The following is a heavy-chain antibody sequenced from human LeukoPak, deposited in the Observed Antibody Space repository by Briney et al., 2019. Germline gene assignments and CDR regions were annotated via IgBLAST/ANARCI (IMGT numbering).Heavy chain of an antibody. D-gene: IGHD6-19*01. CDR2: ISSSGSML. J-gene: IGHJ4*02. CDR1: GFTFSDYY. CDR3: ARGHSSGWYDQYYFDH. V-gene: IGHV3-11*04. Sequence: GSLRLSCTVSGFTFSDYYMSWVRQAPGKGLEWVSYISSSGSMLHYADSVEGRFTISRDNAKNSLYLQMSSLRVEDTAVYYCARGHSSGWYDQYYFDHWGQGTPVTVSS.